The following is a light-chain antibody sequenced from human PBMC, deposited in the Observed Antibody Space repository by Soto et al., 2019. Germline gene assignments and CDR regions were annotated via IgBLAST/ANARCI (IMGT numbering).Light chain of an antibody. CDR3: QQDGSSPT. J-gene: IGKJ4*01. V-gene: IGKV3-20*01. Sequence: EIVLTQSPGTLSLSPGERATLSCRASQSVSSSYLAWYQQKPGQAPRILIYGASRRATGIPDRFSSSGSGTDFTLTSSRREPEEFPVYYWQQDGSSPTFGGGTKVEIK. CDR2: GAS. CDR1: QSVSSSY.